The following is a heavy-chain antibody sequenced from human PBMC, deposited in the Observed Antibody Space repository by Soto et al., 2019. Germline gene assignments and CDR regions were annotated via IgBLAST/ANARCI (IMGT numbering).Heavy chain of an antibody. D-gene: IGHD3-16*01. J-gene: IGHJ6*03. CDR2: ISGSGGST. Sequence: EVQLLESGGGLVQPGGSLRLSCAASGFTFTSYAMSWVRQAPGKGLGWVSAISGSGGSTYYADSVKGRFTISRDNSKNTLYLQMNSLRAEDTAVYYCAREGGGFYYYYYMDVWGKGTTVTVSS. CDR3: AREGGGFYYYYYMDV. CDR1: GFTFTSYA. V-gene: IGHV3-23*01.